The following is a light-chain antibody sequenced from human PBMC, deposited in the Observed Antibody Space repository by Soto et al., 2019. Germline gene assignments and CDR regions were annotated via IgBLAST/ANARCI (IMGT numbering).Light chain of an antibody. J-gene: IGKJ1*01. V-gene: IGKV1-5*01. CDR2: DVS. CDR3: QQYSSYTWT. CDR1: QSISTS. Sequence: DIKMTQSPSTLPASLGERVTLTCRASQSISTSLAWYQQKPGKAPKLLIYDVSTLDSGVPERFSGSGSGTEFTLTISSLEREDFAAHYCQQYSSYTWTFGQGTKVDIK.